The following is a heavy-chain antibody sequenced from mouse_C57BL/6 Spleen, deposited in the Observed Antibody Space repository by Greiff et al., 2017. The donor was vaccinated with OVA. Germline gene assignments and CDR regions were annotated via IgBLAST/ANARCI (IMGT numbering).Heavy chain of an antibody. J-gene: IGHJ4*01. Sequence: QVQLKQSGAELVRPGASVKLSCKASGYTFTDYYINWVKQRPGQGLEWIARIYPGSGNTYYNEKFKGKATLTAEKSSSTAYMQLSSLTSEDSAVYFCARFDGSYAMDYWGQGTSVTVSS. CDR3: ARFDGSYAMDY. V-gene: IGHV1-76*01. CDR2: IYPGSGNT. CDR1: GYTFTDYY. D-gene: IGHD2-3*01.